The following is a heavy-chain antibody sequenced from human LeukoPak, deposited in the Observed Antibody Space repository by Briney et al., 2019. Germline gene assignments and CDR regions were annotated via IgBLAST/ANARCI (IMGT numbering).Heavy chain of an antibody. CDR3: ACVPPYDLLGY. J-gene: IGHJ4*02. CDR1: GGSFSGHY. CDR2: INHSGRT. D-gene: IGHD3-16*01. V-gene: IGHV4-34*01. Sequence: PAETLSLTCAVYGGSFSGHYWSWIRQPPGKGLEWIGEINHSGRTSYNPSLKSRVTISVDTSKNQFSLKLRSVTAADTAVYYCACVPPYDLLGYWGQGTQVTVSS.